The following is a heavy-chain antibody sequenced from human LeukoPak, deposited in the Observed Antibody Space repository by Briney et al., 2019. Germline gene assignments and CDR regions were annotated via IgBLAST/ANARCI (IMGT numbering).Heavy chain of an antibody. D-gene: IGHD6-6*01. V-gene: IGHV3-23*01. J-gene: IGHJ4*02. CDR2: IIPSGHTT. Sequence: GGTLRLSCVASGFTFSSHGMNWVRQAPGKGLEWVSGIIPSGHTTYYADSVRGRFTISRDNSRNTVYLQMNSLRAEDTAVYYCAKDGMYSSSSSYYFDYWGPGTLVTVSS. CDR3: AKDGMYSSSSSYYFDY. CDR1: GFTFSSHG.